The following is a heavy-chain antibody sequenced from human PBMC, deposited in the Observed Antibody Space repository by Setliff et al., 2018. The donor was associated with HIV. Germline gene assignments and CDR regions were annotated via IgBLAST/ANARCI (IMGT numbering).Heavy chain of an antibody. Sequence: SETLSLTCAVSGGSISSYYWSWIRQPPGKGLEWIGYIYTSGSTNYNPALKSRVTISVDTSKNQFSLKLSSVTAADTAVYYCARGLSFYDPGGFDYWGQGTLVTVSS. CDR2: IYTSGST. CDR3: ARGLSFYDPGGFDY. D-gene: IGHD3-22*01. V-gene: IGHV4-4*09. J-gene: IGHJ4*02. CDR1: GGSISSYY.